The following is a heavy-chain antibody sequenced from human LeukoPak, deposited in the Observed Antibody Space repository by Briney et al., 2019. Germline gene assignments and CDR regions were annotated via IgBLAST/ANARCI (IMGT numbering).Heavy chain of an antibody. CDR3: ARERSVRDGAFDI. CDR1: GGSISSYY. Sequence: SETLSLTCTVSGGSISSYYWSWIRQPPGKGLEWIGYIYYSGSTNYNPSLKSRVTISVDTSKNQFSLKLSSVTAADTAVYYCARERSVRDGAFDIWGQGTMVTVSS. J-gene: IGHJ3*02. D-gene: IGHD5-24*01. V-gene: IGHV4-59*12. CDR2: IYYSGST.